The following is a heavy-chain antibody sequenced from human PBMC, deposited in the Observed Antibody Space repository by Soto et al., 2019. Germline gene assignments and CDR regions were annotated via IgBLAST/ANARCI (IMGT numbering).Heavy chain of an antibody. Sequence: EVQLVESGGGLVQPGRSLRLSCAASGFTFDDYAMHWVRQAPGKGLEWVSGISWNSGSIGYAVSVKGRFIISRDNAQNSMYLQMDSLKAEDTALYYCAKDIFPWGSYRHFDYWGQGTLVTVSS. CDR3: AKDIFPWGSYRHFDY. CDR2: ISWNSGSI. CDR1: GFTFDDYA. V-gene: IGHV3-9*01. D-gene: IGHD3-16*02. J-gene: IGHJ4*02.